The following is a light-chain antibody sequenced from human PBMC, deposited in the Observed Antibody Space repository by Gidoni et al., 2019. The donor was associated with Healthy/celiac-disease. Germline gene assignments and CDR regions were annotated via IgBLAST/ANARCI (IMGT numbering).Light chain of an antibody. CDR3: QQRSNWPIFT. Sequence: EIVLTQSPATLSLSPGERATLSCRASQSVSSYLAWSQQKPGQDPRLLIYDASNRATGIPARFSGSGSGTDFTLTISSLEPEDFAVYYCQQRSNWPIFTFGPGTKVDIK. J-gene: IGKJ3*01. V-gene: IGKV3-11*01. CDR2: DAS. CDR1: QSVSSY.